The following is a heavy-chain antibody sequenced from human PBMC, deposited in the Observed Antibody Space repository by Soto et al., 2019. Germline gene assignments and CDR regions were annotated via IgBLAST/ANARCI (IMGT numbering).Heavy chain of an antibody. D-gene: IGHD4-17*01. Sequence: SETLSLTCTVSGGSISSGGYYWSWIRQHPGKGLEWIGYIYYSGSTYYNPSLKSRVTISVDTPKNQFSLKLSSVTAADTAVYYCARALTTVTLFDPWVQGTLVTVSS. CDR1: GGSISSGGYY. CDR3: ARALTTVTLFDP. V-gene: IGHV4-31*03. CDR2: IYYSGST. J-gene: IGHJ5*02.